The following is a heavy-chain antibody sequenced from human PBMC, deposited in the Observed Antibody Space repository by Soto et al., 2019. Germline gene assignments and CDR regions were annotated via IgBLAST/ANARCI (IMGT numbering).Heavy chain of an antibody. V-gene: IGHV3-48*04. CDR3: ARNYGSESSPFSLGILGY. CDR2: ISSSSSTI. CDR1: GFTFSTYW. D-gene: IGHD3-10*01. Sequence: GGSLRLSCAASGFTFSTYWMHWVRQATGKGLEWVSYISSSSSTIYYADSVKGRFTISRDNAKNSLYLQMNSLRAEDAAVYYCARNYGSESSPFSLGILGYWGQGILVTVSS. J-gene: IGHJ4*02.